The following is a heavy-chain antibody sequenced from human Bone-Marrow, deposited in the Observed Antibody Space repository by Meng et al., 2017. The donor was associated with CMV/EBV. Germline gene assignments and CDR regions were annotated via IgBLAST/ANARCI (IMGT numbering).Heavy chain of an antibody. J-gene: IGHJ4*02. V-gene: IGHV1-2*02. Sequence: VQPVQSGAEVKKPWASVKVSCKATGCTFTGYYMHWVRPAPGQGLEWMGWINPNSGGTNYAQKFQGRVTMTRDTSISTAYMELSRLRSDDTAVYYCARDKVASSGWYDYWGQGTLVTVSS. CDR2: INPNSGGT. CDR1: GCTFTGYY. CDR3: ARDKVASSGWYDY. D-gene: IGHD6-19*01.